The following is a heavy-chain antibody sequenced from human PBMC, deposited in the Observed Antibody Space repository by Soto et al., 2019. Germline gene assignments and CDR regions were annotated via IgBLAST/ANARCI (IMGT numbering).Heavy chain of an antibody. CDR2: IIPIFGTA. D-gene: IGHD6-19*01. CDR1: GGTFSSYA. J-gene: IGHJ5*02. V-gene: IGHV1-69*13. Sequence: GASVKVSCKASGGTFSSYAISWVRQAPGQGLEWMGGIIPIFGTANYAQKFQGRVTITADESTSTAYMELSSLRSEDTAVYYCASFGIAVSTNWFDPWGQGTLVTVSS. CDR3: ASFGIAVSTNWFDP.